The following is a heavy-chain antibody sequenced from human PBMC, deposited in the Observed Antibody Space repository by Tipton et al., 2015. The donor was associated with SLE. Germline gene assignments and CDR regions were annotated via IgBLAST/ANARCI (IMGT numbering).Heavy chain of an antibody. CDR3: ARLLVATIRD. Sequence: TLSLTCTVSGDSFSSTSYYWSWLRQPPGKGLEWIGYIYYSGSTNYNPSLKSRVTISVDTSKNQFSLKLSSVTAADTAVYYCARLLVATIRDWGQGTLVTVSS. CDR2: IYYSGST. D-gene: IGHD5-12*01. J-gene: IGHJ4*02. CDR1: GDSFSSTSYY. V-gene: IGHV4-61*01.